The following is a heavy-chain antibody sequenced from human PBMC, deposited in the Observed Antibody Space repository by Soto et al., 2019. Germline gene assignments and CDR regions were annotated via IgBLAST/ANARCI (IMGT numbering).Heavy chain of an antibody. CDR1: GYTFTNYG. Sequence: GASVKVSCKASGYTFTNYGISWVRRAPGQGLEWMGWISAYNGNTNYAQKLQGRVTMTTDTSTSTAYMELRSLRSDDTAVYYCAAGYQVQQLEYWGQGTRFTVSA. CDR3: AAGYQVQQLEY. J-gene: IGHJ4*02. CDR2: ISAYNGNT. V-gene: IGHV1-18*04. D-gene: IGHD2-2*01.